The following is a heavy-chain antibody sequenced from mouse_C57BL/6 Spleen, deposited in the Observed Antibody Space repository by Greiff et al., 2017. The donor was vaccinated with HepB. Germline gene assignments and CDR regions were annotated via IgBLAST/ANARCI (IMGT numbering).Heavy chain of an antibody. CDR2: INYDGSST. CDR3: ARVGPYYFDY. CDR1: GFTFSDYY. Sequence: EVMLVESEGGLVQPGSSMKLSCTASGFTFSDYYVAWVRQVPEKGLEWVANINYDGSSTYYLDSLKSRFIISRDNAKNILYLQMSSLKSEDTATYYCARVGPYYFDYWGQGTTLTVSS. V-gene: IGHV5-16*01. J-gene: IGHJ2*01.